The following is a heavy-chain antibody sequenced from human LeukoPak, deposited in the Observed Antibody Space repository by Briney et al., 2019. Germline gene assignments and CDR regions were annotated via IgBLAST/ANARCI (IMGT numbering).Heavy chain of an antibody. V-gene: IGHV4-39*01. CDR3: ARHGLDPPIVVIRYYFDY. CDR1: GGSISSSSYY. Sequence: PSETLSLTCTVSGGSISSSSYYWGWIRQPPGKGLEWIGSIYYSGSTYYNPSLKSRVTISVDTSKDQFSLKLSSVTAADTAVYYCARHGLDPPIVVIRYYFDYWGQGTLVAVSS. CDR2: IYYSGST. D-gene: IGHD3-22*01. J-gene: IGHJ4*02.